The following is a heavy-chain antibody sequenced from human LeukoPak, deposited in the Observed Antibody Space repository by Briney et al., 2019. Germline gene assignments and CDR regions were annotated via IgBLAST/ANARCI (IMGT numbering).Heavy chain of an antibody. CDR3: ARGQTYYYDSSGYYPFDY. CDR1: GGTFSSYA. CDR2: IIPIFGTA. D-gene: IGHD3-22*01. V-gene: IGHV1-69*13. J-gene: IGHJ4*02. Sequence: ASVKVSCKASGGTFSSYAISWVRQAPGQGLEWMGGIIPIFGTANYAQKFRGRVTITADESTSTAYMELSSLRSEDTAVYYCARGQTYYYDSSGYYPFDYWGRGTLVTVSS.